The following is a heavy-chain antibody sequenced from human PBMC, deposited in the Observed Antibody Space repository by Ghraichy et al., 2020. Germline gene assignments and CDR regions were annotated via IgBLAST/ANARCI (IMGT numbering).Heavy chain of an antibody. J-gene: IGHJ6*02. Sequence: GESLNISCAASGFTFSDYYMSWIRQAPGKGLEWVSYISSSGSTIYYADSVKGRFTISRDNAKNSLYLQMNSLRAEDTAVYYCARGDEAYQLLPEYYYYGMDVWGQGTTVTVSS. V-gene: IGHV3-11*01. CDR3: ARGDEAYQLLPEYYYYGMDV. CDR2: ISSSGSTI. CDR1: GFTFSDYY. D-gene: IGHD2-2*01.